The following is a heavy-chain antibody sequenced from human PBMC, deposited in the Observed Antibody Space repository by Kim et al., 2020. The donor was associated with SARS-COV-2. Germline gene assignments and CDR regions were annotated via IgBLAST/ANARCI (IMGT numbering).Heavy chain of an antibody. CDR1: GGSISSGGYY. Sequence: SETLSLTCSVSGGSISSGGYYWSWIRQHPGKGLEWIGYIYYSGSTYYNPSLKSRVTISVDTSKNQFSPKLSSVTAADTAVYYCARAPLGMIVVISAFDIWGQGTMVTVSS. CDR2: IYYSGST. J-gene: IGHJ3*02. V-gene: IGHV4-31*03. CDR3: ARAPLGMIVVISAFDI. D-gene: IGHD3-22*01.